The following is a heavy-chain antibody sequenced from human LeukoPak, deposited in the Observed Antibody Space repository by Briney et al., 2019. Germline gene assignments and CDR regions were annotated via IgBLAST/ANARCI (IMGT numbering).Heavy chain of an antibody. D-gene: IGHD1-26*01. CDR3: ARDGTVDV. CDR2: IYSGGST. CDR1: GFSISSNY. J-gene: IGHJ6*04. Sequence: GRSLRLSCAASGFSISSNYMSWVRQAPGKGLEWVSVIYSGGSTYYAESVKGRFTISRDSSKNTLYLQMNSLRAEDTAVYYCARDGTVDVWGKGTTVTVSS. V-gene: IGHV3-53*01.